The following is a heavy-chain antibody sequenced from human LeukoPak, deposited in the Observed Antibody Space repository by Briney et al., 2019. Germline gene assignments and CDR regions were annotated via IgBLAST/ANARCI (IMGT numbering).Heavy chain of an antibody. CDR3: AKSGEPYYFDY. CDR2: ISSSSSYI. CDR1: GFTFSSYS. D-gene: IGHD3-3*01. V-gene: IGHV3-21*01. Sequence: GGSLRLSCAASGFTFSSYSMNWVRQAPGKGLEWVSSISSSSSYIYYADSVKGRFTISRDNAKNSLYLQMNSLRAEDTAVYYCAKSGEPYYFDYWGQGTLVTVSS. J-gene: IGHJ4*02.